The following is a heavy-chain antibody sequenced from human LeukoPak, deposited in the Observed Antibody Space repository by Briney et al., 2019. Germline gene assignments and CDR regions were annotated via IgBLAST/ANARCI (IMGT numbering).Heavy chain of an antibody. Sequence: SETLSLTCTVSGGSISSGGYYWSWIRQHPGKGLEWIGYIYYSGSTYYNLSLKSRVTISVDTSKNQFSLKLSSVTAADTAVYYCARVWGHNGAFDIWGQGTMVTVSS. CDR3: ARVWGHNGAFDI. D-gene: IGHD3-16*01. V-gene: IGHV4-31*03. CDR2: IYYSGST. CDR1: GGSISSGGYY. J-gene: IGHJ3*02.